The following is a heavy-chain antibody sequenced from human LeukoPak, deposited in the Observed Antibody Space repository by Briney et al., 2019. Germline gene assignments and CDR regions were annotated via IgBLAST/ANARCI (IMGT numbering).Heavy chain of an antibody. CDR1: GFTFSSYA. Sequence: GGSLRLSCAASGFTFSSYAMSWVRQAPGKGLEWVSAISGSGGSTYYADSVKGRFTISRDNSKNTLYLQMNGLRAEDTAVYYCAKDGTVTTFDLYYMDVWGKGTTVTVSS. CDR2: ISGSGGST. V-gene: IGHV3-23*01. D-gene: IGHD4-11*01. CDR3: AKDGTVTTFDLYYMDV. J-gene: IGHJ6*03.